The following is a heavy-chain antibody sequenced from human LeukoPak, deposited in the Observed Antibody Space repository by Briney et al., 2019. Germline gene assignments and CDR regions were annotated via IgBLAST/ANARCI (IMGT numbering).Heavy chain of an antibody. Sequence: PSETLSLTCTVSGGSISSSDYYWGWIRQPPGKGLKWLGSISYSGSTYYNPSLKSRVTISVDTSKNQFSLKLSSVTAADTAVYYCARRPEQWLSNWFDPWGQGTLVTVSS. CDR1: GGSISSSDYY. D-gene: IGHD6-19*01. J-gene: IGHJ5*02. CDR2: ISYSGST. V-gene: IGHV4-39*01. CDR3: ARRPEQWLSNWFDP.